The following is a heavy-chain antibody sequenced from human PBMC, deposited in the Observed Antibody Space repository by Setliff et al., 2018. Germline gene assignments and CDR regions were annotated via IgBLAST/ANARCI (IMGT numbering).Heavy chain of an antibody. J-gene: IGHJ5*02. D-gene: IGHD3-10*01. Sequence: ASVKVSCKASGYTFTSYVISWVRQAPGQGLEWMGWISAYNGNTNYAQKLQGRVTMTTDTSTSTAYMELRSLRSDDTAVFYCAFEYGTSKRFDPWGQGTLVTVYS. CDR2: ISAYNGNT. CDR3: AFEYGTSKRFDP. V-gene: IGHV1-18*01. CDR1: GYTFTSYV.